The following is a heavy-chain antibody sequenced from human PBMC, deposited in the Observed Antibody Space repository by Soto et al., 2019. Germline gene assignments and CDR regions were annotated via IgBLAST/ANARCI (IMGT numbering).Heavy chain of an antibody. CDR2: INPNSGGT. Sequence: ASVKGSCKASGYTFTGYYMHWVRQAPGQGLEWMGWINPNSGGTNYAQKFQGWVTMTRDTSISTAYMELSRLRSDDTAVYYCAREKSIAAAGTRDYYYYGMDVLGQGTT. V-gene: IGHV1-2*04. D-gene: IGHD6-13*01. CDR3: AREKSIAAAGTRDYYYYGMDV. J-gene: IGHJ6*02. CDR1: GYTFTGYY.